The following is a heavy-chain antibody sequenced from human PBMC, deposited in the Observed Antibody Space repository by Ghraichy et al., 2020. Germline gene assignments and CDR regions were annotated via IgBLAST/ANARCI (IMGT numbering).Heavy chain of an antibody. Sequence: GSLRLSCAASGFTFSSYSMNWVRQAPGKGLEWVSSISSSSSYIYYADSGKGRFTISSDNAKNSLYLQMNSLRAEDTAVYYCARDPPGCCSSTSCFYYYYGMDVWGQGNRVTVSS. CDR2: ISSSSSYI. CDR1: GFTFSSYS. J-gene: IGHJ6*02. CDR3: ARDPPGCCSSTSCFYYYYGMDV. V-gene: IGHV3-21*01. D-gene: IGHD2-2*01.